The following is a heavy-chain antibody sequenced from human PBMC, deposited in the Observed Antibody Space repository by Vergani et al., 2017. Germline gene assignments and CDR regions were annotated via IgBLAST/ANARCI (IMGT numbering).Heavy chain of an antibody. J-gene: IGHJ4*02. CDR2: ISYDGSNK. CDR3: AKFPGSSSSVDY. V-gene: IGHV3-30-3*02. CDR1: GFTFSSYA. Sequence: VQLVESGGGLVQPGGSLRLSCAASGFTFSSYAMHWVRQAPGKGLEWVAVISYDGSNKYYADSVKGRFTISRDNSKNTLYLQMNSLRAEDTAVYYCAKFPGSSSSVDYWGQGTLVTVSS. D-gene: IGHD6-6*01.